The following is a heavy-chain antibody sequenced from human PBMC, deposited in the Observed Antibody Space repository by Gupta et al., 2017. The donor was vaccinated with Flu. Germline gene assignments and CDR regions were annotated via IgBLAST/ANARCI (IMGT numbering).Heavy chain of an antibody. V-gene: IGHV3-33*01. D-gene: IGHD3-10*01. CDR2: IWYDGSNK. CDR3: ARDSDAVGYYGSGMHPRLEY. CDR1: GFTFSSYG. Sequence: GFTFSSYGMHWVRQAPGKGLEWVAVIWYDGSNKYYADSVKGRFTISRDNSKNTLYLQMNSLRAEDTAVYYCARDSDAVGYYGSGMHPRLEYWGQGTLVTVSS. J-gene: IGHJ4*02.